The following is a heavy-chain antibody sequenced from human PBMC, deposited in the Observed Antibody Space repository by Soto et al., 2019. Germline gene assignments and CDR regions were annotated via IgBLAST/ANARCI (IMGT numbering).Heavy chain of an antibody. CDR2: IYYSGST. D-gene: IGHD3-3*01. V-gene: IGHV4-31*03. CDR1: GGSISSGGYY. J-gene: IGHJ4*02. CDR3: ASGPGNDFWSGYYPFDY. Sequence: SETLSLTCTVSGGSISSGGYYWSWIRQHPGKGLEWIGYIYYSGSTYYNPSLKSRVTISVDTSKNQFSLKLSSVTAADTAVYYCASGPGNDFWSGYYPFDYWGQGTLVTVPS.